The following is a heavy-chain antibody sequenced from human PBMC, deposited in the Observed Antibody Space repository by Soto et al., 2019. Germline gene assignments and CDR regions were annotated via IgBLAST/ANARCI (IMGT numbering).Heavy chain of an antibody. CDR2: INHSGST. J-gene: IGHJ6*02. CDR1: GGSFSCYY. Sequence: SETLSLTCAVYGGSFSCYYWSWIRQPPGKGLEWIGEINHSGSTNYNPSLKSRVTISVDTSKNQFSLKLSSVTAADTAVYYCARLLHPAYGMDVWGQGTTVTVSS. CDR3: ARLLHPAYGMDV. V-gene: IGHV4-34*01. D-gene: IGHD4-4*01.